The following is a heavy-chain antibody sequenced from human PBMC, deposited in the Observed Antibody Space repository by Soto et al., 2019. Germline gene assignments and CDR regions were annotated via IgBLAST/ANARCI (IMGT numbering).Heavy chain of an antibody. CDR1: GGSMSNGDYY. CDR2: INYRGST. V-gene: IGHV4-31*03. Sequence: QMQLQESGPGLVKPSQTLSLTCTVSGGSMSNGDYYWNWIRQHPVTGLEWIGYINYRGSTNYNPPLKSRAGLSVDTSKSQFSLKLSAVTAAATAVYYCAREARGAAPSWGQRTLVTVSS. D-gene: IGHD6-13*01. CDR3: AREARGAAPS. J-gene: IGHJ5*02.